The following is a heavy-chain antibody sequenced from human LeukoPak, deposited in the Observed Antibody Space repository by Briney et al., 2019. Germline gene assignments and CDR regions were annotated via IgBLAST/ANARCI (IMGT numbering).Heavy chain of an antibody. D-gene: IGHD2-8*02. J-gene: IGHJ4*02. CDR3: ARARSRASTWYWDH. V-gene: IGHV1-18*01. Sequence: ASVKVSCKDSGYTFTDYGINWVRQAPGQGPEWMGWISTLYGNKNFAQKFQGRVTMTSDTSTSTAYLELASLTSDDSAIYYCARARSRASTWYWDHWGQGTLVTVSS. CDR1: GYTFTDYG. CDR2: ISTLYGNK.